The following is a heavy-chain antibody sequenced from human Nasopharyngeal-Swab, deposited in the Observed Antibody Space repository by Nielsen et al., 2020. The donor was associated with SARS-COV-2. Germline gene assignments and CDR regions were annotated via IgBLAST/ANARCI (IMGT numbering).Heavy chain of an antibody. CDR3: ARKPGIAAAGTLDY. D-gene: IGHD6-13*01. J-gene: IGHJ4*02. V-gene: IGHV1-18*04. CDR1: GYTFTSYG. Sequence: ASVKVSCKASGYTFTSYGISWVRQAPGQGLEWMGWISAYNGNTNYAQKLQGRVIMTTDTSTSTAYMELRSLRSDDTAVYYCARKPGIAAAGTLDYWGQGTLVTVSS. CDR2: ISAYNGNT.